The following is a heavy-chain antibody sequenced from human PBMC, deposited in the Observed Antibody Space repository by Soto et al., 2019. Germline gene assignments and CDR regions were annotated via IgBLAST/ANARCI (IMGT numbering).Heavy chain of an antibody. CDR1: GGSISSGGYS. CDR2: IYHSGST. V-gene: IGHV4-30-2*01. Sequence: SETLSLTCSVSGGSISSGGYSWSWIRQPPGKGLEWIGYIYHSGSTYYNPSLKSRVTISVDRSKNQFSLKLSSVTAADTAVYYRELWADFAYWGQGTLVTVSS. D-gene: IGHD1-7*01. J-gene: IGHJ4*02. CDR3: ELWADFAY.